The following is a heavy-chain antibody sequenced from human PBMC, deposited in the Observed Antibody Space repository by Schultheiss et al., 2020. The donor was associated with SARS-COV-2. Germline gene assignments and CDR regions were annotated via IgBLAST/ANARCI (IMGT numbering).Heavy chain of an antibody. D-gene: IGHD1-26*01. CDR3: AKDHGRADDY. V-gene: IGHV3-23*01. Sequence: GGSLRLSCAASGFNFKNYAMSWVRQAPGKGLEWVSAISASGGGTYYADSVKGRFTISRDNSKNTLYLQMDSLRVEDTAVFYCAKDHGRADDYWGQGTLVTVSS. J-gene: IGHJ4*02. CDR1: GFNFKNYA. CDR2: ISASGGGT.